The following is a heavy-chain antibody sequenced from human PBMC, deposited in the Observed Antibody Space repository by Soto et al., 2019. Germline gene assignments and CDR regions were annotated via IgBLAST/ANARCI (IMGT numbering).Heavy chain of an antibody. CDR1: GFTFSSFA. J-gene: IGHJ5*02. CDR2: ISGSGVET. CDR3: ANGRNWFDP. Sequence: PGGSLRLSCAASGFTFSSFAISWVRQAPGKGLEWVSRISGSGVETHYADSVNGRFTISRDNSNNTLYLQMNSLRVEDTAIYYCANGRNWFDPWGQGTLVTVSS. V-gene: IGHV3-23*01.